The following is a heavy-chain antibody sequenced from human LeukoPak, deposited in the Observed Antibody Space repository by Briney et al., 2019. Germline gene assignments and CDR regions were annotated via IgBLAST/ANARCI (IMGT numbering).Heavy chain of an antibody. CDR2: LNSNTGNP. Sequence: GASVKVSCKASGYSFTSHALNWLRQAPGQGPEWMGWLNSNTGNPTYAQGFTGRFVFSLDTSVSTAYLQISSLKAEDTAVYYCAKDGGDSYGHELFVYCGQGTLVTVSS. D-gene: IGHD5-18*01. V-gene: IGHV7-4-1*02. J-gene: IGHJ4*02. CDR3: AKDGGDSYGHELFVY. CDR1: GYSFTSHA.